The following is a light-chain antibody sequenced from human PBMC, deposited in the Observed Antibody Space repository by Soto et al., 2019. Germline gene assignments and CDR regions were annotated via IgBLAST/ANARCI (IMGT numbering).Light chain of an antibody. J-gene: IGKJ2*01. CDR3: QQYNNWPPL. CDR1: QRVSTN. Sequence: EMVMTQTPATLSVSPGERATLSCRASQRVSTNLAWYQQKPGQAPRLLIYGASTRATDLPARFSGSGFGTEFTLTISSLQSEDFAVYYCQQYNNWPPLFGQGTKLEIK. CDR2: GAS. V-gene: IGKV3-15*01.